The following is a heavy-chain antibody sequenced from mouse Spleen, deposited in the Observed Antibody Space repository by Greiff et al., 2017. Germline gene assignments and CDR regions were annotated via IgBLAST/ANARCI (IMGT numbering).Heavy chain of an antibody. CDR1: GFTFSDYG. CDR2: ISSGSSTI. Sequence: EVQLVESGGGLVKPGGSLKLSCAASGFTFSDYGMHWVRQAPEKGLEWVAYISSGSSTIYYADTVKGRFTISRDNAKNTLFLQMTSLRSEDTAMYYCAKDGINFAYWGQGTLVTVSA. J-gene: IGHJ3*01. CDR3: AKDGINFAY. V-gene: IGHV5-17*01. D-gene: IGHD2-1*01.